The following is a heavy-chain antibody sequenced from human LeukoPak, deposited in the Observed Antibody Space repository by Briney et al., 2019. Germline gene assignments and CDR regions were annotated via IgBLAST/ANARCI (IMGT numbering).Heavy chain of an antibody. D-gene: IGHD6-13*01. J-gene: IGHJ4*02. CDR2: FDPEDGET. V-gene: IGHV1-24*01. Sequence: ASVKVSCKVSGYTLTELSMHWVRQAPGKGLEWMGGFDPEDGETIYAQKFQGRVTMTEDTSTDTAYMELSSLRSEDTAVYYCATDAWQQLALNYWGQGTLVTVSS. CDR1: GYTLTELS. CDR3: ATDAWQQLALNY.